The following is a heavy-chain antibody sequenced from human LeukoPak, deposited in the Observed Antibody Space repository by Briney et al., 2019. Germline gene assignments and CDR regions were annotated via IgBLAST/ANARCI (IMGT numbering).Heavy chain of an antibody. V-gene: IGHV1-69*01. Sequence: SVKVSCKASGGTFSSYAISWVRQAPGQGLEWMGGIIPIFGTANYAQKFQGRVTITADESTSTAYVELSSLRSEDTAVYYCARGGYSYGYHYYGMDVWGQGTTVTVSS. D-gene: IGHD5-18*01. CDR1: GGTFSSYA. CDR2: IIPIFGTA. CDR3: ARGGYSYGYHYYGMDV. J-gene: IGHJ6*02.